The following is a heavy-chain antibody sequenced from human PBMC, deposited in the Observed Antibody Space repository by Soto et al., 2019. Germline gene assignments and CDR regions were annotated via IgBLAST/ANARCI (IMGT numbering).Heavy chain of an antibody. CDR3: ARDCSSTSCYEDYYYYGMDV. CDR2: FDPEDGET. V-gene: IGHV1-24*01. J-gene: IGHJ6*02. Sequence: ASVKVSCKVSGYTLTELSMHWVRQAPGKGLEWMGGFDPEDGETIYAQKLQGRVTMTTDTSTSTAYMELRSLRSDDTAVYYCARDCSSTSCYEDYYYYGMDVWGQGTTVTVSS. D-gene: IGHD2-2*01. CDR1: GYTLTELS.